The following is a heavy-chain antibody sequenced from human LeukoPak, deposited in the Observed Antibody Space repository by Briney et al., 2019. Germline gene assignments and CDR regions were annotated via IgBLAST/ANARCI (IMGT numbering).Heavy chain of an antibody. D-gene: IGHD4-17*01. CDR3: ARTLRPNSAEYFQH. CDR2: INPNSGGT. J-gene: IGHJ1*01. CDR1: GYTFTGYY. V-gene: IGHV1-2*06. Sequence: ASVKVSCKASGYTFTGYYMHWVRQAPGQGLEWMGRINPNSGGTNYAQKFQGRVTMTRDTSISTAYMELSRLRSDDTAVYYCARTLRPNSAEYFQHWGQGTLVTVSS.